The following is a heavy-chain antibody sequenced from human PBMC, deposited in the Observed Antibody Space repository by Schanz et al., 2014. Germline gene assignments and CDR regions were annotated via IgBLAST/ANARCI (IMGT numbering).Heavy chain of an antibody. V-gene: IGHV3-21*06. CDR3: ARDGDRFYHNYYMDV. CDR2: ISSSSSYI. CDR1: GFTFSSYS. Sequence: EVQLVESGGGLVKPGGSLRLSCAASGFTFSSYSMNWVRQAPGKGLEWVSSISSSSSYIYYADSVKGRFTISRDNAKNSMYLHMKSLRGEDTAVYYCARDGDRFYHNYYMDVWGKGTTVTVSS. D-gene: IGHD4-17*01. J-gene: IGHJ6*03.